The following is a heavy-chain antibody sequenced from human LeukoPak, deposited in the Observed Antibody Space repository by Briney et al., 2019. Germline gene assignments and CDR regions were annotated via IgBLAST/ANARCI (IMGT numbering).Heavy chain of an antibody. Sequence: SETLSLTCTVSGGSISSYYWGWIRQPPGKGLEWIGSIYYSGSTYYNPSLKSRVTISVDTSKNQFSLKLSSVTAADTAVYYCARDYYCTNGVCYKPNNWFDPWGQGTLVTVSS. J-gene: IGHJ5*02. V-gene: IGHV4-39*07. CDR2: IYYSGST. D-gene: IGHD2-8*01. CDR1: GGSISSYY. CDR3: ARDYYCTNGVCYKPNNWFDP.